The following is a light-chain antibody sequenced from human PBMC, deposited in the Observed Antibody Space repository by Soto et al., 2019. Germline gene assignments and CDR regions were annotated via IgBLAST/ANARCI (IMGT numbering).Light chain of an antibody. V-gene: IGLV2-14*01. CDR1: SSDVGGYNY. CDR3: SSYTSSSTPVV. J-gene: IGLJ2*01. Sequence: QSVLTQPASVSGSPGQSITISCTGTSSDVGGYNYVPWYQQHPGKAPKLMIYDVSNRPSGVSNRFSGSKSGNTASLTISGLQAEDEADYYCSSYTSSSTPVVFGGGTKLTVL. CDR2: DVS.